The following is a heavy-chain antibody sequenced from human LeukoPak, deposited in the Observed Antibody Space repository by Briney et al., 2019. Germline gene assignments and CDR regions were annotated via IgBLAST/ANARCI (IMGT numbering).Heavy chain of an antibody. D-gene: IGHD6-19*01. V-gene: IGHV3-23*01. CDR3: AKDLSRAVAADWFDP. CDR1: GFTFSSYA. Sequence: PGGSLRLSCAASGFTFSSYAMSWVRQAPGKGLEWVSSISDSGGSTYYADSVKGRFTISRDNSKNTRYLQMTNLRAADTAVYYCAKDLSRAVAADWFDPWDQGSLVTVSS. J-gene: IGHJ5*02. CDR2: ISDSGGST.